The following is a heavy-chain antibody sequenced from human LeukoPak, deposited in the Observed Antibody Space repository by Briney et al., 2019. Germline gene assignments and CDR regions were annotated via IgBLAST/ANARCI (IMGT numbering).Heavy chain of an antibody. Sequence: PGGSLRLSCAASGFTFSRYWMSWVRQAPGKGLEWVANIKQDGSEKYYVDSVKGRFTISRDNAKNSLSLQMNSLRAEDTAVYYCARYVDQTYCYYYMDVWGKGTTVTVSS. J-gene: IGHJ6*03. CDR3: ARYVDQTYCYYYMDV. D-gene: IGHD2-2*01. V-gene: IGHV3-7*01. CDR2: IKQDGSEK. CDR1: GFTFSRYW.